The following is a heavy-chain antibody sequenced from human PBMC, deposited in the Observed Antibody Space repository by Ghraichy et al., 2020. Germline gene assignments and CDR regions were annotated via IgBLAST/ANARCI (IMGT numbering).Heavy chain of an antibody. CDR1: GFTFSSDW. D-gene: IGHD2-21*01. CDR3: AKLASCGDDCYYAFDI. Sequence: GGSLRLSCAASGFTFSSDWMSWVRQAPRKGLEWVANIKQDASEKYYVDSVKGRFTISRDNAKNSLYLQMNSLSAEDTALYDCAKLASCGDDCYYAFDIWGQGTMVTVSS. CDR2: IKQDASEK. J-gene: IGHJ3*02. V-gene: IGHV3-7*01.